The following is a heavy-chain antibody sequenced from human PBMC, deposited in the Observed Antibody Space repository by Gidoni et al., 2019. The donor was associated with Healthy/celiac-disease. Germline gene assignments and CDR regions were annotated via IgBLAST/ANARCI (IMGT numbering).Heavy chain of an antibody. D-gene: IGHD3-16*01. CDR1: GFTFSSYG. CDR3: AKDLVGGAFGY. V-gene: IGHV3-30*18. Sequence: QVQLVESGGGVVQPGRSLRLSCAASGFTFSSYGMHWVRQAPGKGLEWVAVISDDGSNKYYADSVKGRFTISRDNSKNTLYLQMNSLRAEDTAVYYCAKDLVGGAFGYWGQGTLVTVSS. J-gene: IGHJ4*02. CDR2: ISDDGSNK.